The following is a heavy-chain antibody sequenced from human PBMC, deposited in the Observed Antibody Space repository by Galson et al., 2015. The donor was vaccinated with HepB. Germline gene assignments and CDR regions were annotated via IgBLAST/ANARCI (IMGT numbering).Heavy chain of an antibody. D-gene: IGHD1-26*01. CDR2: ISYDGSNK. V-gene: IGHV3-30*03. J-gene: IGHJ4*02. CDR1: GFTFSDYY. CDR3: ARDGPSGRYVGFDY. Sequence: SLRLSCAASGFTFSDYYMSWIRQAPGKGLEWVALISYDGSNKYYADSVKGRFSISRDNSKNTLYLQMSSLRDEDTAVYYCARDGPSGRYVGFDYWGQGTLVTVSS.